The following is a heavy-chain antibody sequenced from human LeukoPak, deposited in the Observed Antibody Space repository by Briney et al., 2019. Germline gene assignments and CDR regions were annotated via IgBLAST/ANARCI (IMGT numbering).Heavy chain of an antibody. CDR3: ARGDSSGVPDY. V-gene: IGHV3-11*01. Sequence: GGSLRLSCAASGFTFSDSFMNWIRQAPGKGLEWLSYISHSGSNLDYAESVRGRFTISRDNANHSLYLQINSLRAEDTAVYYCARGDSSGVPDYWGQGTLATVSS. CDR1: GFTFSDSF. J-gene: IGHJ4*02. D-gene: IGHD3-22*01. CDR2: ISHSGSNL.